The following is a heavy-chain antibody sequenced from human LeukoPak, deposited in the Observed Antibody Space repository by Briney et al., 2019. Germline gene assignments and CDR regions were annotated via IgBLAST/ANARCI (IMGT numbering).Heavy chain of an antibody. V-gene: IGHV1-2*02. J-gene: IGHJ3*02. CDR2: INPNSGGT. Sequence: ASVTVSFKASVYTFTVYYMHWVRQAPGQGLEWMGWINPNSGGTNYAQKFQGRVTMTRDTSISTAYMELSRLRSDDTAVYYCARGVPLSDAFDIWGQGTMVTVSS. CDR3: ARGVPLSDAFDI. CDR1: VYTFTVYY.